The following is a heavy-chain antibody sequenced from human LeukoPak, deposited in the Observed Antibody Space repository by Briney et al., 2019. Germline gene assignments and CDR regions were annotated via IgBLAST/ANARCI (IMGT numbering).Heavy chain of an antibody. CDR2: ISWNSGTV. CDR1: GFTFDHYA. V-gene: IGHV3-9*03. Sequence: GGSLRLSCAASGFTFDHYAMHWVRQAPGKGLEWVSSISWNSGTVDYADSVKGRFTISRDNAKNSLYLQMNSPRTEDMAFYYCARDVWPYAYYYDTHPLGGGFDYWGQGTLVPVSS. D-gene: IGHD3-22*01. J-gene: IGHJ4*02. CDR3: ARDVWPYAYYYDTHPLGGGFDY.